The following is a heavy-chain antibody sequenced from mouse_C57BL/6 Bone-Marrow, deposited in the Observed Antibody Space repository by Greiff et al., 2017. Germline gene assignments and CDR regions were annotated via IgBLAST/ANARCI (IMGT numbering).Heavy chain of an antibody. D-gene: IGHD1-1*01. CDR2: IDPSDSYT. V-gene: IGHV1-59*01. CDR1: GYTFTSYW. Sequence: QVQLQQPGAELVRPGTSVKLSCKASGYTFTSYWMHWVKQRPGQGLEWIGVIDPSDSYTNYNQKFKGKDTLTVDTSSSTAYMQLSSLTSEDSAVYYCARLDYHGSSPPWFAYWGQGTLVTVSA. CDR3: ARLDYHGSSPPWFAY. J-gene: IGHJ3*01.